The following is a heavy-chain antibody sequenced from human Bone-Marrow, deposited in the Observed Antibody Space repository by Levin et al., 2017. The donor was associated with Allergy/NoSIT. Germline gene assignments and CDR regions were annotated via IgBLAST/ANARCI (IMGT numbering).Heavy chain of an antibody. CDR1: GYTFTSYD. V-gene: IGHV1-8*01. CDR2: MNPNSGNT. Sequence: ASVKVSCKASGYTFTSYDINWVRQATGQGLEWMGWMNPNSGNTGYAQKFQGRVTMTRNTSISTAYMELSSLRSEDTAVYYCARGPVIWLGELAWFDPWGQGTLVTVSS. J-gene: IGHJ5*02. D-gene: IGHD3-10*01. CDR3: ARGPVIWLGELAWFDP.